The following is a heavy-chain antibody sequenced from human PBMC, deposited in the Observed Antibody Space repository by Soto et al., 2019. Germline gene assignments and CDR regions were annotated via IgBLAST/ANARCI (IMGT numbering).Heavy chain of an antibody. CDR3: AREPIEVAGTVHWFDP. CDR1: GGTFSSYA. V-gene: IGHV1-69*12. Sequence: QVQLVQSGAEVKKPGSSVKVSCKASGGTFSSYAISWVRQAPGQGLEWMGGDIPIFGTANYAQKLQGRVTITEDESTSTDYKELSSLGSEDAAVYYCAREPIEVAGTVHWFDPWGQGTLVTVSS. J-gene: IGHJ5*02. CDR2: DIPIFGTA. D-gene: IGHD6-19*01.